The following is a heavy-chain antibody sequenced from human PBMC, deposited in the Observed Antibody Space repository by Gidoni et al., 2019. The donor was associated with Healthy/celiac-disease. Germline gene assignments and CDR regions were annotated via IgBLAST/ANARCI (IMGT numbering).Heavy chain of an antibody. V-gene: IGHV3-7*01. J-gene: IGHJ2*01. CDR2: IKQDGSEK. D-gene: IGHD2-21*02. CDR1: GFTFSSYW. CDR3: ARESCGGDCYPNWYFDL. Sequence: EVQLVESGGGLVQPGGSLRLSCAASGFTFSSYWMSWVRPAPGKGVEGVANIKQDGSEKYYVDSVKGRFTISRDNAKNSLYLQMNSLRAEDTAVYYCARESCGGDCYPNWYFDLWGRGTLVTVSS.